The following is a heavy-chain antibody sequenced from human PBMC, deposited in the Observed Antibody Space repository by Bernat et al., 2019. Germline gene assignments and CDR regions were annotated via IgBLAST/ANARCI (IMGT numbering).Heavy chain of an antibody. CDR2: IWYDGSNK. J-gene: IGHJ4*02. D-gene: IGHD3-3*02. Sequence: QVQLVESGGGVVQPGRSLRLSCAASVFTFSSYGMHWVRQAPGKGLEWVAVIWYDGSNKYYADSVKGRFTISRDNSKNTLYLQMNSLRAEDTAVYYCAREFSILGFDYWGQGTLVTVSS. CDR1: VFTFSSYG. CDR3: AREFSILGFDY. V-gene: IGHV3-33*01.